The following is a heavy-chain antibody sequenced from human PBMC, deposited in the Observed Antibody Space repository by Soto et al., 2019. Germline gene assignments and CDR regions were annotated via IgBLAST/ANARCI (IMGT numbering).Heavy chain of an antibody. V-gene: IGHV5-51*01. J-gene: IGHJ6*02. CDR2: IYPGDSDT. CDR3: ARTVVTAIHNYYYYSGMAV. D-gene: IGHD2-21*02. CDR1: GYRDSRSW. Sequence: LKSSGKGRGYRDSRSWIGSVRQIPRKGLEWMGIIYPGDSDTRYSPSFQGQVTISADKSISTAYLQWSSLKASDTAMYYCARTVVTAIHNYYYYSGMAVWGQGTTVTVSS.